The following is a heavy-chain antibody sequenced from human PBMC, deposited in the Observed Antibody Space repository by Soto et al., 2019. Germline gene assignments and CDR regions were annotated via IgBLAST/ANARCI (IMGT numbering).Heavy chain of an antibody. J-gene: IGHJ4*02. CDR2: ISSSSSYI. CDR3: ARDSPMTTVTTIDY. CDR1: GFSFSNYN. Sequence: EVQLVETGGGLVKPGGSLRLSCAASGFSFSNYNMNWVRQAPGKGLEWVSSISSSSSYIYYADSVKGRFTISRDNAKNSLYLQMNCLRAEDTAVYYCARDSPMTTVTTIDYWGQGTLVTVSS. D-gene: IGHD4-17*01. V-gene: IGHV3-21*01.